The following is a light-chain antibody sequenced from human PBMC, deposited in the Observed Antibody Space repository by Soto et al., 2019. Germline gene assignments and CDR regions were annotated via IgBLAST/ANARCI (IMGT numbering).Light chain of an antibody. CDR3: QQGNSLSLT. CDR1: QSISSW. Sequence: DIQMPQSPSTLSASVGDRVTITCRASQSISSWLAWYQQKPGKAPKLLIYDASSLESGVPSRFSGSGSATDFTLSISSLQPDDFATYYCQQGNSLSLTFGGGTKVDIK. V-gene: IGKV1-5*01. J-gene: IGKJ4*01. CDR2: DAS.